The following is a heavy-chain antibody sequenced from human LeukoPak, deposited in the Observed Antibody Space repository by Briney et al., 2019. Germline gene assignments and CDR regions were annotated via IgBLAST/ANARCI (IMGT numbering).Heavy chain of an antibody. J-gene: IGHJ4*02. Sequence: ASVKVSCKASGYTFTGYYMHWVRQAPGQGIEWMGRINPNSGGTNYAQKFQGRVTMTRDTSISTAYMELSRLRSDDTAVYYCARDLGYCSGGSCSDYWGQGTLVTVSS. CDR2: INPNSGGT. CDR3: ARDLGYCSGGSCSDY. CDR1: GYTFTGYY. D-gene: IGHD2-15*01. V-gene: IGHV1-2*06.